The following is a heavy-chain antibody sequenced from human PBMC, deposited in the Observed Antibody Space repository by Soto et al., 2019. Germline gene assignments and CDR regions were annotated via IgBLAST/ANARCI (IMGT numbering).Heavy chain of an antibody. D-gene: IGHD4-17*01. Sequence: PGESLKISCKGSGYSFTSYWIGWVRQMPGKGPEWMGIIYPGNSDTRYSPSFQGQVTISADKSIRTAYLQWSSLKASDTAIYYCARQSPTVTTRLHYYYGMDVWGQGTTVTVSS. CDR1: GYSFTSYW. J-gene: IGHJ6*02. V-gene: IGHV5-51*01. CDR2: IYPGNSDT. CDR3: ARQSPTVTTRLHYYYGMDV.